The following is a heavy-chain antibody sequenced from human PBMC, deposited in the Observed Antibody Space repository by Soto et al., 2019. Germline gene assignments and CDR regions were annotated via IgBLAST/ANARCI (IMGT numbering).Heavy chain of an antibody. J-gene: IGHJ4*02. V-gene: IGHV1-18*04. Sequence: PAEASSEAAGDRIDSYGIRWPRQAPGQGLEWMGWISAYNGNTNYAQKLQGRVTMTTDTSTSTAYMELRSRRSDDTAVYYCARRGSGWPNIQYYSDYWGKGTLDTVTS. D-gene: IGHD6-19*01. CDR2: ISAYNGNT. CDR1: GDRIDSYG. CDR3: ARRGSGWPNIQYYSDY.